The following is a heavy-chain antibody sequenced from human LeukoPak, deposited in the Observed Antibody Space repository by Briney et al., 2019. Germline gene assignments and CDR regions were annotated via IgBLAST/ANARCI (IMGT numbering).Heavy chain of an antibody. V-gene: IGHV4-34*01. CDR1: GGSFSGYY. J-gene: IGHJ4*02. CDR3: AGRTYDSSGYYYYFDY. CDR2: VNHSGST. D-gene: IGHD3-22*01. Sequence: SETLSLTCAVYGGSFSGYYWSWIRKPPGKGLEWIGEVNHSGSTNYNPSLKSRVTISVDTSKNQFSLKLSSVTAADTAVYYCAGRTYDSSGYYYYFDYWGQGTLVTVSS.